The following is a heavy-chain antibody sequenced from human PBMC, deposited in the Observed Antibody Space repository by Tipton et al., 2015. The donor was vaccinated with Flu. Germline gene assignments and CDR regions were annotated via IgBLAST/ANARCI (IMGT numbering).Heavy chain of an antibody. CDR2: IYDNNST. D-gene: IGHD2-21*01. CDR1: GFSVDTNY. J-gene: IGHJ5*02. V-gene: IGHV3-66*02. Sequence: GSLRLSCRASGFSVDTNYMTWVRQAPGRGLQWVSVIYDNNSTYYADSVKGRFAFSRDSSKNTLYLHMNSLTTDDTAVYYCARVTKFLYCFDIWGLGTLVTVS. CDR3: ARVTKFLYCFDI.